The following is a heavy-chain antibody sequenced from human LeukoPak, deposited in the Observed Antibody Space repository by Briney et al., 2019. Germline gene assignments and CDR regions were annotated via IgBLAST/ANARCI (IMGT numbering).Heavy chain of an antibody. CDR1: GFTYSSYA. D-gene: IGHD6-19*01. CDR2: ISGSGGST. V-gene: IGHV3-23*01. Sequence: PGGSLRLSCAASGFTYSSYAMSWVRQAPGKGLEWVSAISGSGGSTYYADSVKGRFTISRDNSKNTLYLQMNSLRAEDTAVYYCAKASGYSSGWPDYWGQGTLVTVSS. CDR3: AKASGYSSGWPDY. J-gene: IGHJ4*02.